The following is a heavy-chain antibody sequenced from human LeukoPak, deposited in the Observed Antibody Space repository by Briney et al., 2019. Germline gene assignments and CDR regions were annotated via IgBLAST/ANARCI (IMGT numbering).Heavy chain of an antibody. J-gene: IGHJ4*02. D-gene: IGHD6-13*01. CDR3: ARDRSSWSPFYYFDY. CDR2: IWFDGSNK. CDR1: RSTFSNYC. Sequence: PGRSLRLSCAASRSTFSNYCMHWVRQAPGKGLEWVAVIWFDGSNKHYADSVKGRFTISRDNSKNTLFLLMNGLRAEDTAVYYCARDRSSWSPFYYFDYWGRGTLVTVSS. V-gene: IGHV3-33*01.